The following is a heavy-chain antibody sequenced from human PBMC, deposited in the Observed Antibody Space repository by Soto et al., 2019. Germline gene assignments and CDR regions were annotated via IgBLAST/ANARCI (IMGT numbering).Heavy chain of an antibody. CDR1: GFTSSYYG. CDR2: ISSDARNK. Sequence: QVQLVESGGGVVQPGRSLRLSCAASGFTSSYYGFHWLRLAPGKGLEWLAFISSDARNKYYPYSLEDRLTISRDNSKNTPYLRMHSVRPEDRAVYFCARPAPGQSCRGGGCLRTFAFWGQGTLVTVSS. J-gene: IGHJ4*02. CDR3: ARPAPGQSCRGGGCLRTFAF. D-gene: IGHD2-15*01. V-gene: IGHV3-30*03.